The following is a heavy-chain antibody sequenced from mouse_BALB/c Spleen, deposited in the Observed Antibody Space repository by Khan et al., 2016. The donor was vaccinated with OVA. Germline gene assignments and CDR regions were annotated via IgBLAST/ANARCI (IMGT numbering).Heavy chain of an antibody. Sequence: EVQLVESGPGLVKPSQSLSLTYTVTGYSITSEYAWNWIRQFPGNKLEWMGYINYSGNTRFNPSLRSRISITRDTSKNQFILQLNSVTTEDTATYYCARKDYYDYDPFPYWGQGTLVTVSA. CDR3: ARKDYYDYDPFPY. D-gene: IGHD2-4*01. V-gene: IGHV3-2*02. J-gene: IGHJ3*01. CDR2: INYSGNT. CDR1: GYSITSEYA.